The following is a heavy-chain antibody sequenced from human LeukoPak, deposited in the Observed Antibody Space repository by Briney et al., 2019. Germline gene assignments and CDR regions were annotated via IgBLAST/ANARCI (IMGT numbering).Heavy chain of an antibody. CDR1: GGTFSSYA. D-gene: IGHD3-3*01. V-gene: IGHV1-69*13. J-gene: IGHJ6*02. Sequence: ASVKVSCKASGGTFSSYAISWVRQAPGQGLEWMGGIIPIFGTANYAQKFQGRVTITADESTSTAYMELSSLRSEDTAVYYCARGWEVPDFWSGPLYYYYGMDVWGQGTTVTVSS. CDR3: ARGWEVPDFWSGPLYYYYGMDV. CDR2: IIPIFGTA.